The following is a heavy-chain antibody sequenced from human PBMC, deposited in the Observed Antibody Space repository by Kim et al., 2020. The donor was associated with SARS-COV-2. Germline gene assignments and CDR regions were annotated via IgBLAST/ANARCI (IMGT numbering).Heavy chain of an antibody. CDR1: GFNINTYA. V-gene: IGHV3-30*04. CDR2: ITYDGTNK. J-gene: IGHJ3*01. CDR3: ARENNAFDD. Sequence: GGSLRLSCAGSGFNINTYAMHWVRQAPGKGLEWVAGITYDGTNKYYADSVKGRFTIARDNSQNTLSLQMDSLRPEDTAIYYCARENNAFDDWVQGTRVT.